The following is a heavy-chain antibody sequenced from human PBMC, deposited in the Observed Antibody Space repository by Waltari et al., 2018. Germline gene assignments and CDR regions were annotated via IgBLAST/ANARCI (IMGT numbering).Heavy chain of an antibody. V-gene: IGHV3-33*01. CDR2: IWYDGSNK. CDR3: ARGGGSIAARHDY. Sequence: QVQLVASGGGVVQPGRSLRLSCAASGFTFSSYGMHWVRQAPGKGLEWVAVIWYDGSNKYYADSVKGRFTISRDNSKNTLYLQMNSLRAEDTAVYYCARGGGSIAARHDYWGQGTLVTVSS. D-gene: IGHD6-6*01. J-gene: IGHJ4*02. CDR1: GFTFSSYG.